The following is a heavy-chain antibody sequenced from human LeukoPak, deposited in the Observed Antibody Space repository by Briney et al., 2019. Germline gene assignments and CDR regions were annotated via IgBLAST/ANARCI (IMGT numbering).Heavy chain of an antibody. D-gene: IGHD2-2*01. CDR2: ISYDGSNK. Sequence: GGSLRLSCAASGFTFSSYAMHWVRQAPGKGLEWVAVISYDGSNKYYADSVKGGFTISRDNSKNTLYLQMNSLRAEDTAVYYCARERDIVVVPAALYMDVWGKGTTVRVS. J-gene: IGHJ6*03. CDR3: ARERDIVVVPAALYMDV. V-gene: IGHV3-30-3*01. CDR1: GFTFSSYA.